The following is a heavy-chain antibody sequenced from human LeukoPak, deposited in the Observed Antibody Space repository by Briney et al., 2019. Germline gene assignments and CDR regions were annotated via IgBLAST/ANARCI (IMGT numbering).Heavy chain of an antibody. J-gene: IGHJ4*02. CDR2: ISGSGGST. CDR1: GFTFSSYA. Sequence: GGSLRLSCAASGFTFSSYAMHWVRQAPGKGLEWVSAISGSGGSTYYADSVKGRFTISRDNSKNTLYLQMNSLRAEDTAVYYCAKGLARVVVPAATPFDYWGQGTLVTVSS. CDR3: AKGLARVVVPAATPFDY. V-gene: IGHV3-23*01. D-gene: IGHD2-2*01.